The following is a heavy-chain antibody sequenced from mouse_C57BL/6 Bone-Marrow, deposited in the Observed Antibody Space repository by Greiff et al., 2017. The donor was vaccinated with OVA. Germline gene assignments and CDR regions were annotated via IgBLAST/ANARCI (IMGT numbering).Heavy chain of an antibody. V-gene: IGHV1-61*01. Sequence: VQLQQPGAELVRPGSSVTLSCKASGYTFTSYWMDWVKQRPGQGLEWIGNIYPSDSETHYNQKFKDKATLTVDKSSSTAYMQLSSLTSEDSAVYYCARWDGSYYYAMDYWGQGTSVTVSS. D-gene: IGHD2-3*01. CDR1: GYTFTSYW. CDR3: ARWDGSYYYAMDY. J-gene: IGHJ4*01. CDR2: IYPSDSET.